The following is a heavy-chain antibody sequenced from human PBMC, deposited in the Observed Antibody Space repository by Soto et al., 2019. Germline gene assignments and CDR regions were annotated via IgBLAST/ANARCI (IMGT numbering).Heavy chain of an antibody. CDR2: TYYTGRT. D-gene: IGHD3-16*01. J-gene: IGHJ6*03. CDR1: GDSISGYY. V-gene: IGHV4-59*01. Sequence: SETLSLTCTVSGDSISGYYWSWIRQAPGKGLEWIGYTYYTGRTDYNPSLKSRVTMSVDTSKNKFSLELTSVTAADTAVYYCWRNQAGTVCGPPIHFYYMDVWGKGTTVSVAS. CDR3: WRNQAGTVCGPPIHFYYMDV.